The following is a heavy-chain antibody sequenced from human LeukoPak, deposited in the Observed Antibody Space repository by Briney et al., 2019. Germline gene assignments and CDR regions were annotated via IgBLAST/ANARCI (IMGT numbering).Heavy chain of an antibody. J-gene: IGHJ4*02. CDR3: ATTRYCSSTSCYADFDY. V-gene: IGHV3-7*01. D-gene: IGHD2-2*01. Sequence: DSVKGRFTISRDNAKNSLYLQMNSLRAEDTAVYYCATTRYCSSTSCYADFDYWGQGTLVTVSS.